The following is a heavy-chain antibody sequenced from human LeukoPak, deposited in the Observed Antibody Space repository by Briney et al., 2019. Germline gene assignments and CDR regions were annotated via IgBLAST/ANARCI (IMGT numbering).Heavy chain of an antibody. Sequence: PGGSLRLSCAAPGFTFSSFRMNWVRQAPGKGLEWVSSISGSSSDIYYADSVKGRFTISRDNAKNSLYLQMNSLRAEDMAVYYCARDGGPYQLLMPPWFDPWGQGTLVTVSS. CDR2: ISGSSSDI. D-gene: IGHD2-2*01. V-gene: IGHV3-21*01. J-gene: IGHJ5*02. CDR3: ARDGGPYQLLMPPWFDP. CDR1: GFTFSSFR.